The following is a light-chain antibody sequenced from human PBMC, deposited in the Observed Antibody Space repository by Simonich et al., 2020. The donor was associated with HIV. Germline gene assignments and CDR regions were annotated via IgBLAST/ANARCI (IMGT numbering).Light chain of an antibody. Sequence: QSVLTQPPSVSGAPGQRVTISCTGSSSNIGAGYDVHWYQQLPGTTPKLLIYDNPNRPSGVPDRFSGSKSGTSASLAITGLQAEDEADYYCQSYDSSLSAVVFGGGTKLTVL. J-gene: IGLJ2*01. CDR2: DNP. V-gene: IGLV1-40*01. CDR3: QSYDSSLSAVV. CDR1: SSNIGAGYD.